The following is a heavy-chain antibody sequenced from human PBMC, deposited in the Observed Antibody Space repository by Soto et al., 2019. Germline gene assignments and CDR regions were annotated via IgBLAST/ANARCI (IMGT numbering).Heavy chain of an antibody. CDR3: ARDLARYDSSGYYRYYFDY. CDR2: IYHSGTT. CDR1: GGSFSGYY. J-gene: IGHJ4*02. Sequence: SETLSLTCAVYGGSFSGYYWTWIRQPPGTGLEWIGYIYHSGTTYYNPSLKSRVTTSVDTSKNQFSLKLSSVTAADTAVYYCARDLARYDSSGYYRYYFDYWGQGTLVTVSS. V-gene: IGHV4-34*01. D-gene: IGHD3-22*01.